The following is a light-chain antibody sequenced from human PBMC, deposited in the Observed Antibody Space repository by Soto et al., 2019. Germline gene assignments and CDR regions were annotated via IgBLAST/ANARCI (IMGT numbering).Light chain of an antibody. Sequence: RMITQSPATLSMYTVERVTLSCMASQSVSNNLAWYQQKPGLAPRLXIYGASTRATGIPVRFSGSGSGTDFTLTISSLQPEDFAVYFCHQDFNLPWTFGQGTKVDIK. CDR2: GAS. J-gene: IGKJ1*01. CDR3: HQDFNLPWT. V-gene: IGKV3D-15*02. CDR1: QSVSNN.